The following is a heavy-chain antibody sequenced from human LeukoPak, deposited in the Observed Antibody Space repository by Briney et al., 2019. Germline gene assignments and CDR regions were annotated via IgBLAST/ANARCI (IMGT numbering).Heavy chain of an antibody. V-gene: IGHV4-34*01. CDR1: GGSFSGYY. Sequence: KPSETLSLTCAVYGGSFSGYYWSWIRQPPGKGLEWIGEINHSGSTNYNPSLKSQVTISVDTSKDQFSLKLSSVTAADTAVYYCARGDFWSGYPHYYYYMDVWGKGTTVTVSS. CDR3: ARGDFWSGYPHYYYYMDV. J-gene: IGHJ6*03. CDR2: INHSGST. D-gene: IGHD3-3*01.